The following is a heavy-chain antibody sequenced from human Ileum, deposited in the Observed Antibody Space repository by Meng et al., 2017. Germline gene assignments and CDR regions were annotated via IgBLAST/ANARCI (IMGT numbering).Heavy chain of an antibody. V-gene: IGHV3-23*04. Sequence: QRVGFGGGLVQPGGSLDLSCAASGFTFSSYAMGWVRQASGKGLEWVSAISGSGGSTYYADSVKGRFTISRDNSKNTLYLQMNSLRAEDTAVYYCAKGGAAGTGLDYWGQGTLVTVSS. J-gene: IGHJ4*02. CDR1: GFTFSSYA. CDR3: AKGGAAGTGLDY. CDR2: ISGSGGST. D-gene: IGHD6-13*01.